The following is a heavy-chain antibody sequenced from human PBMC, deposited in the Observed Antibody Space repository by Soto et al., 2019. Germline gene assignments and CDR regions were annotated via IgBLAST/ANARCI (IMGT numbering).Heavy chain of an antibody. Sequence: EVQLLESGGGLVQPGGSLRLSCAASGFTFSSYAMSWGRQAPGKGLEWVSAISGSGGCTYYADSVKGRFTISRDNSKNTLYLQMNSLRAEDTAVYYCAKAGLDSSGAEGDVEYWGQGTLVTVSS. CDR3: AKAGLDSSGAEGDVEY. V-gene: IGHV3-23*01. J-gene: IGHJ4*02. CDR2: ISGSGGCT. D-gene: IGHD6-19*01. CDR1: GFTFSSYA.